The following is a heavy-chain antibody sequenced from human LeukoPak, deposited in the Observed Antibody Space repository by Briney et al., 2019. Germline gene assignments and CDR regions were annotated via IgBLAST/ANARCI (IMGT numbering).Heavy chain of an antibody. J-gene: IGHJ4*02. CDR1: GFTFSSYE. Sequence: GGSLRLSCAASGFTFSSYEMNWVRQAPGKGLEWVSYISSSGSTIYYADSVKGRFTISRDNAKNSLYLQMNGLRAEDTAVYYCARGYSSQFDYWGQGTLVTVSS. V-gene: IGHV3-48*03. CDR3: ARGYSSQFDY. D-gene: IGHD6-13*01. CDR2: ISSSGSTI.